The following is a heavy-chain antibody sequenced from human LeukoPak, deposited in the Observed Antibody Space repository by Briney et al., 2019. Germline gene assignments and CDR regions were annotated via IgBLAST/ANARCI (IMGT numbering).Heavy chain of an antibody. J-gene: IGHJ6*02. V-gene: IGHV4-34*01. D-gene: IGHD6-13*01. CDR1: GGSISSYY. CDR3: AREWVLEAAAPYYGMDV. CDR2: INHSGST. Sequence: SETLSLTCTVSGGSISSYYWSWIRQPPGKGLEWIGEINHSGSTNYNPSLKSRVTISVDTSKNQFSLKLSSVTAADTAVYYCAREWVLEAAAPYYGMDVWGQGTTVTVSS.